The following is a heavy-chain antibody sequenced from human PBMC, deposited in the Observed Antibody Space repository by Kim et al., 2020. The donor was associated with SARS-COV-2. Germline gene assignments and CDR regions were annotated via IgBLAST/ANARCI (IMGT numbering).Heavy chain of an antibody. D-gene: IGHD1-1*01. Sequence: GGSLRLSCAASGFTFSGSPLHWVRQASGKGLEWVGRIRSKANSYATGYAASVKGRFTISRDDSKNTAYLEMSGLKTEDTALYYCTRIPATTLAFWAAFDIWGQGTMGPVSS. CDR3: TRIPATTLAFWAAFDI. V-gene: IGHV3-73*01. CDR2: IRSKANSYAT. J-gene: IGHJ3*02. CDR1: GFTFSGSP.